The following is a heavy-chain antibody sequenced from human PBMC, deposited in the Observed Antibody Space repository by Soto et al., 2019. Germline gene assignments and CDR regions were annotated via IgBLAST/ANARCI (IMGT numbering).Heavy chain of an antibody. CDR2: ISYDGSNK. D-gene: IGHD2-21*02. CDR1: GFTFSSYA. V-gene: IGHV3-30-3*01. Sequence: GGSLRLSCAASGFTFSSYAMHWVRQAPGKGLEWVAVISYDGSNKYYADSVKGRFTISRDNSKNTLYLQMNSLRAEDTAVYYCARDAAVTYCGGDCYFDYWGQGTLVTVS. J-gene: IGHJ4*02. CDR3: ARDAAVTYCGGDCYFDY.